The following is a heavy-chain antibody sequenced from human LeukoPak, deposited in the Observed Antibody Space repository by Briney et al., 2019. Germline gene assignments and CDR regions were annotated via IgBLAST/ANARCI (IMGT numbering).Heavy chain of an antibody. CDR3: ARGPLWFV. D-gene: IGHD5-18*01. CDR1: GGSFSGYY. J-gene: IGHJ3*01. V-gene: IGHV4-34*01. Sequence: SETLSLTCAVCGGSFSGYYWSWIRQPPGKGLEWIGEINHSGSTNYNPSLKSRVTISVDTSKNQFSLKLSSVTAADTAVYYCARGPLWFVWGQGTMVTVSS. CDR2: INHSGST.